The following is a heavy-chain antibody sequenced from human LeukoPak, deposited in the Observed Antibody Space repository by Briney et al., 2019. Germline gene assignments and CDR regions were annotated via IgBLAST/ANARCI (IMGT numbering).Heavy chain of an antibody. D-gene: IGHD1-1*01. CDR1: GFTFSIIA. CDR3: SKGQELDDGILES. V-gene: IGHV3-23*01. J-gene: IGHJ4*02. Sequence: GGPLTLSWAPSGFTFSIIALPWVAKPPGRGLEGFSTIRCNGGGTHYAESLRGRFTISRDNSKSTVYLQMNSLSAEDTAIYYCSKGQELDDGILESWGRGTLVTVSS. CDR2: IRCNGGGT.